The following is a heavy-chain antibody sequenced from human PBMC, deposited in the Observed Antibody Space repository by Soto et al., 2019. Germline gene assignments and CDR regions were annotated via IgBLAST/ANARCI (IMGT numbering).Heavy chain of an antibody. D-gene: IGHD3-10*01. Sequence: QVQLVQSEAEVKKPGASVKVSCKTSGYIFTSYGISWVRQAPGQGLEWMGWISTHNGNTNYAQKLQDRVTMTTDTSTSTAYMELRSLRSDDTAVYYCARENSYYGSGTYYFDGMDVWGHGTTVTVSS. CDR3: ARENSYYGSGTYYFDGMDV. CDR2: ISTHNGNT. V-gene: IGHV1-18*01. CDR1: GYIFTSYG. J-gene: IGHJ6*02.